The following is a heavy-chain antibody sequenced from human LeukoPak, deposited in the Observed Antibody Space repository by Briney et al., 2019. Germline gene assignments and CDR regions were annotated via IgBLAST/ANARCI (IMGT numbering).Heavy chain of an antibody. Sequence: SGGSLRLSCTASGFTVSSNYMSWIRQPPGKGLEWIGYIYYSGSTNYNPSLKSRVTISVDTSKNQFSLKLSSVTAADTAVYYCARDAPGTAIYYWGQGTLVTVSS. CDR2: IYYSGST. CDR1: GFTVSSNY. CDR3: ARDAPGTAIYY. J-gene: IGHJ4*02. D-gene: IGHD1-1*01. V-gene: IGHV4-59*02.